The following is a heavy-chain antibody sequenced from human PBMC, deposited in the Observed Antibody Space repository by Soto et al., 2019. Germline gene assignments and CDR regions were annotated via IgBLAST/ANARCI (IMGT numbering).Heavy chain of an antibody. CDR3: TTYYYDSSGSPLDY. J-gene: IGHJ4*02. V-gene: IGHV3-15*07. CDR1: GFTFSNAW. Sequence: GVSLRLSCAASGFTFSNAWMNWVRQAPGKGLEWVGRIKSKTDGGTTDYAAPVKGRFTISRDDSKNTLYLQMNSLKTEDTAVYYCTTYYYDSSGSPLDYWGQGTLVTVYS. D-gene: IGHD3-22*01. CDR2: IKSKTDGGTT.